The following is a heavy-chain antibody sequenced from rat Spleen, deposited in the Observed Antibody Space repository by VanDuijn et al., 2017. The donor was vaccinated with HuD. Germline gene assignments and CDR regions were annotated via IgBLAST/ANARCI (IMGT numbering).Heavy chain of an antibody. Sequence: EVQLVESGGGLVQPGRSLKLSCAASGFTFSDYGMAWVRQAPTKGLEWVATISYGDTSGHSSTYYGDSVKGRFTISRDNAKNTLYLQMNSLRSEDTATYYCTRPPYNNHFDYWDQGVMVTVSS. D-gene: IGHD1-10*01. J-gene: IGHJ2*01. CDR1: GFTFSDYG. CDR3: TRPPYNNHFDY. V-gene: IGHV5-29*01. CDR2: ISYGDTSGHSST.